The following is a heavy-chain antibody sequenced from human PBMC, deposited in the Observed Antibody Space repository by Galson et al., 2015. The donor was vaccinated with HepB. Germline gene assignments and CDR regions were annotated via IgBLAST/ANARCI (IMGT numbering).Heavy chain of an antibody. CDR3: ARDQVAKGDDDAFDI. Sequence: SVKVSCKASGYTFTSYGISWVRQAPGQGLEWMGWISAYNGNTNYAQKLQGRVTMTTDTSTSTAYMELRSLRSDDTAVYYCARDQVAKGDDDAFDIWGQGTMVTVSS. CDR2: ISAYNGNT. D-gene: IGHD5-12*01. J-gene: IGHJ3*02. V-gene: IGHV1-18*04. CDR1: GYTFTSYG.